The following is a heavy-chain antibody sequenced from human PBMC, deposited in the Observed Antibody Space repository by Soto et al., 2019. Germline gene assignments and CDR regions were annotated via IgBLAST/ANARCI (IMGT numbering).Heavy chain of an antibody. J-gene: IGHJ4*02. CDR2: IKSKTDGGTT. CDR1: GFTFSNAW. V-gene: IGHV3-15*07. D-gene: IGHD6-19*01. Sequence: GGSLRLSCAASGFTFSNAWMNWVRQAPGKGLEWVGRIKSKTDGGTTDYAAPVKGRFTISRDDSKNTLYLQMNSLKTEDTAVYYCTPIAVAGYYYFDCWGQGTLVTVSS. CDR3: TPIAVAGYYYFDC.